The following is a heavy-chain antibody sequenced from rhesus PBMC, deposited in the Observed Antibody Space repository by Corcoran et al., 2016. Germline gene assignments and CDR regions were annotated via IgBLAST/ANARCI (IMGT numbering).Heavy chain of an antibody. V-gene: IGHV4-147*01. Sequence: QVQLQESGPGLVKPSETLSLTCAVSGGSISSNYWSWIRQSPGQGLEWIGYIYGGSGSTCSNPSLKSRVTISTDTSKNQFSLKLSSVTAADTAVYYCARWNLLLRSYYYGLDSWGQGVVVTVAS. D-gene: IGHD2-27*01. CDR3: ARWNLLLRSYYYGLDS. CDR2: IYGGSGST. J-gene: IGHJ6*01. CDR1: GGSISSNY.